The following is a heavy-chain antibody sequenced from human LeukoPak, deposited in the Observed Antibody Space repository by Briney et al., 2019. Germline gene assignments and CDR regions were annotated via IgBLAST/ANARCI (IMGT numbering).Heavy chain of an antibody. Sequence: SETLSLTCTVSGGSISSHYLTWIRQPPGKGLEWIGYIYYSGRTNYNPYLKSRVTISVDPSKNQFSLQLSSVTAADTAVYYCAREGNDYGANSIDYWGQGTLVTVSS. CDR3: AREGNDYGANSIDY. CDR1: GGSISSHY. D-gene: IGHD4-23*01. CDR2: IYYSGRT. V-gene: IGHV4-59*11. J-gene: IGHJ4*02.